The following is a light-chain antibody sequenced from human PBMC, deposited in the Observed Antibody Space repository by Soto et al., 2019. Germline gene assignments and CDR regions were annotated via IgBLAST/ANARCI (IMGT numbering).Light chain of an antibody. CDR3: SSYVFSSPYV. J-gene: IGLJ1*01. CDR1: SSDVGVYNY. Sequence: QSALTQPASVSGSPGQSITISCTGTSSDVGVYNYVSWYQQHPGKAPKLMIYDVNNRPSGVSNRFSGSKSGNTASLTISGLQAEDEAEYYCSSYVFSSPYVFGTGTKVTVL. CDR2: DVN. V-gene: IGLV2-14*01.